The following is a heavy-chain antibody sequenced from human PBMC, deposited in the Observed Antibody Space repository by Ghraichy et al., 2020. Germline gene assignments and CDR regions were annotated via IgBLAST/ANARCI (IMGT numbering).Heavy chain of an antibody. J-gene: IGHJ4*01. CDR1: GSTFGSYG. D-gene: IGHD5-12*01. Sequence: GGSLRLSCAASGSTFGSYGMHWVRQAPGKGLEWLAFIRHDASHKHYLDSLRGRITISRDNSKNTVYLQINSLRVEDAAVYYCAREGVVSGLRHYYSAYWGHGTPVTFSS. V-gene: IGHV3-30*02. CDR3: AREGVVSGLRHYYSAY. CDR2: IRHDASHK.